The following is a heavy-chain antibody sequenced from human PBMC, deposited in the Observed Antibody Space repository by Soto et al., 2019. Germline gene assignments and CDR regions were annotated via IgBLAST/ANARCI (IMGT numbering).Heavy chain of an antibody. J-gene: IGHJ6*02. CDR2: IIPIFGTA. Sequence: GASVNVSCKSSGGTLSSYAMSWVRQAPGQGLEWMGGIIPIFGTANYAQKFQGRVTITADKSTSTAYMELSSLRSEDTAVYYCARVRGEDYYYGMNVWGQGTTVTVSS. CDR1: GGTLSSYA. CDR3: ARVRGEDYYYGMNV. D-gene: IGHD3-10*01. V-gene: IGHV1-69*06.